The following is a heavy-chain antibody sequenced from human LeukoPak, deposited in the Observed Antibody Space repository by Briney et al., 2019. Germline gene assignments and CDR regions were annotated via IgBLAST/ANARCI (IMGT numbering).Heavy chain of an antibody. CDR3: ARDTVAGKKTEYMDV. V-gene: IGHV1-46*01. CDR1: GYTFTSYY. D-gene: IGHD6-19*01. CDR2: INTSGCSP. J-gene: IGHJ6*03. Sequence: SSVKVSCKASGYTFTSYYIHWVRQAPGQGLEWMGIINTSGCSPFYAQKFQGIVTMTRAVDTSKVYMELSRLRSEDTAVYYCARDTVAGKKTEYMDVWGKGATVTVSS.